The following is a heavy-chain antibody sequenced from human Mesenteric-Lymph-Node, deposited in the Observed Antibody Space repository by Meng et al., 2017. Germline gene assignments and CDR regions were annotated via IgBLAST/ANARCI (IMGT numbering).Heavy chain of an antibody. D-gene: IGHD6-19*01. CDR1: GGTFSSYT. CDR3: AREAYSSGYYWSAFDI. CDR2: IIPILGMA. Sequence: SVKVSCKASGGTFSSYTISWVRQAPGQGLEWMGRIIPILGMANYAQKFQGRVTITADKSTSTAYMELSSLRSEDTAVYYCAREAYSSGYYWSAFDIWGQGTMVTVSS. J-gene: IGHJ3*02. V-gene: IGHV1-69*04.